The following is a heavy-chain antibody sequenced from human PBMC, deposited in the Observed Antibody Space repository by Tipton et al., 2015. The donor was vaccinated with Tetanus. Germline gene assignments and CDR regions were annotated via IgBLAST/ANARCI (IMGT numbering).Heavy chain of an antibody. D-gene: IGHD6-19*01. V-gene: IGHV4-34*01. Sequence: LRLSCGVSGGSFSGNYWSWVRQVPGKGLEWIGEINHRGGTMYNPSLKSRVTISGDTSKNQFSLNLTSVTAADTAVYYCASLPKHWLAPRGAPWGQGTLVTVSS. CDR3: ASLPKHWLAPRGAP. J-gene: IGHJ5*02. CDR2: INHRGGT. CDR1: GGSFSGNY.